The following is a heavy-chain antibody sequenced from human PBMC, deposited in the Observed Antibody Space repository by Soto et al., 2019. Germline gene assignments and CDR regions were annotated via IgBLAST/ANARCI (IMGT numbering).Heavy chain of an antibody. CDR2: ISGSGGHA. J-gene: IGHJ5*02. V-gene: IGHV3-23*01. CDR3: AKIEMGWFAH. Sequence: PGESVKISCAAAGFTFSSYALRWVRQAPGKGLEWVSTISGSGGHAYYADSVKGRFVVSRDNDKNTVYLHMSSLTGEDTAVYFCAKIEMGWFAHWAQGTQVPVSS. D-gene: IGHD2-8*01. CDR1: GFTFSSYA.